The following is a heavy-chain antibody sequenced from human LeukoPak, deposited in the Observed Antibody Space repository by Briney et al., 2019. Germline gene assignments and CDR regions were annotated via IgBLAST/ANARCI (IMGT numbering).Heavy chain of an antibody. V-gene: IGHV1-46*01. CDR3: ARDGGDGYKANWFDT. CDR1: GYTFTSYY. CDR2: INPSGGST. J-gene: IGHJ5*02. Sequence: ASVKVSCKASGYTFTSYYMHWVRQAPGQGLEWMGIINPSGGSTSYAQKFQGRVTMTRDTSTSTVSMELSSLRSEDTAVYYCARDGGDGYKANWFDTWGQGTLVTVSS. D-gene: IGHD5-24*01.